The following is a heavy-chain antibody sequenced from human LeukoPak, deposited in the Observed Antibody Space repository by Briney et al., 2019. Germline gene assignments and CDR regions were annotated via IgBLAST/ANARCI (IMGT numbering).Heavy chain of an antibody. CDR3: AREMGSSYYDSSGYYGFFDY. J-gene: IGHJ4*02. V-gene: IGHV3-21*01. CDR2: ISSSSSYI. CDR1: GFTFSSYS. Sequence: GWSLRLSCAASGFTFSSYSMNWVRQAPGKGLEWVSSISSSSSYIYYADSVKGRFTISRDNAKNSLYLQMNSLRAEDTAVYYCAREMGSSYYDSSGYYGFFDYWGQGTLVTVSS. D-gene: IGHD3-22*01.